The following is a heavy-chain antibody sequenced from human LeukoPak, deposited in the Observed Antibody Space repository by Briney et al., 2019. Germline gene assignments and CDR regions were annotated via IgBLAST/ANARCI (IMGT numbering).Heavy chain of an antibody. J-gene: IGHJ4*02. V-gene: IGHV4-31*03. D-gene: IGHD4-17*01. Sequence: SETLSLTCTVSGGSISSGGYYWSWIRQHPGKGLEWIGYIYYSGSTFYNPSLKSRVTISVDTSKNQFSLKLSSVTAADTAVYYCARLQMTTVTFDYWGQGTLVTVSS. CDR1: GGSISSGGYY. CDR3: ARLQMTTVTFDY. CDR2: IYYSGST.